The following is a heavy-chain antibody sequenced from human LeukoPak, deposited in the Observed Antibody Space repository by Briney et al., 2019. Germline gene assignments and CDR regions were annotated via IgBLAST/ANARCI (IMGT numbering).Heavy chain of an antibody. Sequence: GGSLRLSCAASGFTFSNYDMHWVRQATGKGLEWVSAIGTAGDTYYQGSVRGRFTLSRENAKNSLYLQMNSLTAGDTAVYYCARGADTHFDYWGQGILVTVSS. J-gene: IGHJ4*02. CDR1: GFTFSNYD. V-gene: IGHV3-13*04. CDR2: IGTAGDT. CDR3: ARGADTHFDY. D-gene: IGHD2-15*01.